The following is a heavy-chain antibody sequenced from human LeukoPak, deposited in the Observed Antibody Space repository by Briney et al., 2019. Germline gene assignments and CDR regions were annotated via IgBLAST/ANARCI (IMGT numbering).Heavy chain of an antibody. CDR1: GFTFSSYE. J-gene: IGHJ4*02. V-gene: IGHV3-48*03. D-gene: IGHD3-10*01. CDR3: AREDGSGSYSDYFDY. CDR2: ISSSGSTI. Sequence: PGGSLRLSCAASGFTFSSYEMNWVRQAPGKGLEWVSYISSSGSTIYYADSVKGRFTISRDNAKNSLYLQMNSLRAEDTAVYYCAREDGSGSYSDYFDYWGQGTLVTVSS.